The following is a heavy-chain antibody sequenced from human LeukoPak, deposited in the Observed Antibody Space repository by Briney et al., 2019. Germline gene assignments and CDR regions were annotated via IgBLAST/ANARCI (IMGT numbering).Heavy chain of an antibody. CDR1: GFTFCSYS. Sequence: GGSLRLSCAASGFTFCSYSMNWVRQAPGKGLEWVSSISSSSSYIYYADSVKGRFTISRDDAKNSLYLQMNSLRAEDTAVYYCARPLIAAAGGWFDPWGQGTLVTVSS. CDR3: ARPLIAAAGGWFDP. V-gene: IGHV3-21*01. CDR2: ISSSSSYI. J-gene: IGHJ5*02. D-gene: IGHD6-13*01.